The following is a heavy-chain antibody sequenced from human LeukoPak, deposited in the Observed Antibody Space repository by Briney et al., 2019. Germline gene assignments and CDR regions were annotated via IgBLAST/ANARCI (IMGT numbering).Heavy chain of an antibody. J-gene: IGHJ6*03. CDR2: TYYRSRWYI. CDR1: GGSISSYY. V-gene: IGHV6-1*01. D-gene: IGHD3-10*01. Sequence: SETLSLTCTVSGGSISSYYWSWIRQSPGKGLEWLGWTYYRSRWYIDYAVSVKSRITINPDTSKNQFSLQLNSVTPEDTAVYYCARGVTYSYYYMDVWGKGSTVTISS. CDR3: ARGVTYSYYYMDV.